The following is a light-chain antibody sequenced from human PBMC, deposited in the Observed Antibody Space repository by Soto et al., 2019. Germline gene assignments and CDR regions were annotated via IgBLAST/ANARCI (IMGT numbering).Light chain of an antibody. V-gene: IGKV3-20*01. J-gene: IGKJ1*01. CDR3: QQYGTSPRT. Sequence: DIVMTQSPGTLSLSPGVRATLSCRASQSISSNYLAWYQQKPGQSPRLLIYGASSRATGIPDRFSGRGSGTDFTLTISRLEPEDFAVYFCQQYGTSPRTFGQGTKVEIK. CDR1: QSISSNY. CDR2: GAS.